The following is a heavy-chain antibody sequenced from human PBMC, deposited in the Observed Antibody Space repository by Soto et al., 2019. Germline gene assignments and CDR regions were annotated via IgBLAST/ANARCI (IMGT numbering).Heavy chain of an antibody. CDR1: GGTFSSYT. CDR2: IMPFFAKA. CDR3: ARERAAGNHDY. D-gene: IGHD3-10*01. Sequence: QVRLVQSGAEVKKPGSSLKISCQTSGGTFSSYTINWVRQAPGQGLEWMGGIMPFFAKANYAQKFQGRVTITADEATNTAYMELNSLTFEDTAVYYCARERAAGNHDYWGQGTLVTVSS. J-gene: IGHJ4*02. V-gene: IGHV1-69*01.